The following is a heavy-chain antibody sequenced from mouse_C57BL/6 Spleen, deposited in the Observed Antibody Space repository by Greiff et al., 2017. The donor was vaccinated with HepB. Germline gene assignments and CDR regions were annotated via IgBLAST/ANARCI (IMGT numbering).Heavy chain of an antibody. CDR2: IDPETGGT. CDR1: GYTFTDYE. J-gene: IGHJ2*01. Sequence: QVQLKESGAELVRPGASVTLSCKASGYTFTDYEMHWVKQTPVHGLEWIGAIDPETGGTAYNQKFKGKAILTADKSSSTAYMELRSLTSEDSAVYYCTRDLPGYWGQGTTLTVSS. V-gene: IGHV1-15*01. CDR3: TRDLPGY.